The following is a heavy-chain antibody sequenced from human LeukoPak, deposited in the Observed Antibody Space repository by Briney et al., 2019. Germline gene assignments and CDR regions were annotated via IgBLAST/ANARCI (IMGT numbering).Heavy chain of an antibody. Sequence: GGSLRLSCAASGFTVSANYMSWVRQAPGKGLEWVSLIYSSGRTFYADSVKGRFTISRDNSKNTLYLRMNSLRAEDTAVYYCARARYCSSASCYSSYYYGMDVWGQGTTVTVSS. CDR3: ARARYCSSASCYSSYYYGMDV. CDR2: IYSSGRT. CDR1: GFTVSANY. J-gene: IGHJ6*02. V-gene: IGHV3-66*02. D-gene: IGHD2-2*01.